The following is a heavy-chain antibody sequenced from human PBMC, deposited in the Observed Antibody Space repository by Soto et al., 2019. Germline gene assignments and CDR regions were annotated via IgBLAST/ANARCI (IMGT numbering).Heavy chain of an antibody. D-gene: IGHD6-19*01. CDR1: GGSISDYF. CDR3: AGTSEWLAFEY. CDR2: LYNSGNT. Sequence: PSETLSLTCTVSGGSISDYFWGWIRQPPGRGLEWIGSLYNSGNTNYNPSLKSRVTISVDTSNNHFSLNLNSVTAADAAVYYCAGTSEWLAFEYWGQGALVTVSS. J-gene: IGHJ4*02. V-gene: IGHV4-59*01.